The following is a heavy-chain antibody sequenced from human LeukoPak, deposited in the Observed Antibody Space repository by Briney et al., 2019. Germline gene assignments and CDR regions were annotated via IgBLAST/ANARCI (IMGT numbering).Heavy chain of an antibody. J-gene: IGHJ4*02. Sequence: SETLSLTCTVSGGSISSYYWSWIRQPPGKGLEWIGYIYYSGSTNYNPSLKSRVTISVDTSKNQFSLKLSSVTAADTAVYYCARLFLTGSTRPYYFDYWGQGTLVTVSS. CDR3: ARLFLTGSTRPYYFDY. V-gene: IGHV4-59*08. CDR2: IYYSGST. CDR1: GGSISSYY. D-gene: IGHD3-9*01.